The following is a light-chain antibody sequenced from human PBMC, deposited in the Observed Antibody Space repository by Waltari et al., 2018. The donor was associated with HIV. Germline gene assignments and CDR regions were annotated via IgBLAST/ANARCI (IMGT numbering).Light chain of an antibody. CDR1: QSLLLHENGLHH. V-gene: IGKV2-28*01. CDR2: LAS. CDR3: MQSRHTPLT. Sequence: DIVMNQSPLFLPVTTGEPASISCRSSQSLLLHENGLHHLDWYLQRPGQSPQLLIYLASNRASGVPDRFSGSGSGTDFTLKISRVETEDVGVYYCMQSRHTPLTFGQGTRLEIK. J-gene: IGKJ5*01.